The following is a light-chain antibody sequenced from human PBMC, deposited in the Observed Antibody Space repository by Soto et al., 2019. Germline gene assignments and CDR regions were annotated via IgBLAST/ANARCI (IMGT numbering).Light chain of an antibody. J-gene: IGKJ1*01. CDR2: AAS. V-gene: IGKV1-39*01. CDR1: QSMRTY. CDR3: QQSYSTPWT. Sequence: DIQMTQSPASLSASLGDRVTITCRASQSMRTYLNWYQQKPGKAPNLLIHAASSLQSGVPSRFSGSGSGTDFTLTISSLQPEDFATYYCQQSYSTPWTFGQGTKVDIK.